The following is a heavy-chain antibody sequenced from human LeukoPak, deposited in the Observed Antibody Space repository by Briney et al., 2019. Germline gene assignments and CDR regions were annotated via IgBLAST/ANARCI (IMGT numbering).Heavy chain of an antibody. J-gene: IGHJ5*02. D-gene: IGHD3-10*01. CDR3: ARDKERGWFGEFPNWFDP. CDR1: GFTFDDFA. Sequence: PGGSLRLSCAASGFTFDDFAMHWVRQAPGKGLEWVSLISGDGVKTFYAGSVKGRFTISRDNSKNSLYLQMNSLRDEDTAVYYCARDKERGWFGEFPNWFDPWGQGTLVTVSS. CDR2: ISGDGVKT. V-gene: IGHV3-43*02.